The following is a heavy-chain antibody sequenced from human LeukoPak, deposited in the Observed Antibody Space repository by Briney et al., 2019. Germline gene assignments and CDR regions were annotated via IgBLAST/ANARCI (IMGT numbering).Heavy chain of an antibody. CDR3: ARVYPTLIVVVPAAKNYYMDV. J-gene: IGHJ6*03. D-gene: IGHD2-2*01. CDR1: GGSFSGYY. Sequence: PSETLSLTCAVYGGSFSGYYWSWIRQPPGKGLEWIGEINHSGSTNYNPSLKSRVTISVDTSKNQFSLKLSSVTAADTAVYYCARVYPTLIVVVPAAKNYYMDVWGKGTTVTVSS. V-gene: IGHV4-34*01. CDR2: INHSGST.